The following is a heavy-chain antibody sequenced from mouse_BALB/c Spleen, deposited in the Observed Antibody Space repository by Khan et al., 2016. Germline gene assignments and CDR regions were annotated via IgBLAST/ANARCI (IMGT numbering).Heavy chain of an antibody. D-gene: IGHD2-4*01. Sequence: QVQLKESGPGLVAPSQSLSITCTVSGFSLTSYGVHWVRQPPGKGLEWLGVIWAGGSTNYNSALMSRLSISKDNSKSQVFLKMNSLQTDDTARYYCASIYYDYDGFAYWGQGTLVTVSA. J-gene: IGHJ3*01. CDR3: ASIYYDYDGFAY. CDR2: IWAGGST. CDR1: GFSLTSYG. V-gene: IGHV2-9*02.